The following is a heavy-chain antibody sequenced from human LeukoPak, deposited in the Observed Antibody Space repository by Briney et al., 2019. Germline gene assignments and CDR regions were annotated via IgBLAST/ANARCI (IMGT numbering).Heavy chain of an antibody. J-gene: IGHJ6*03. CDR1: GYTFTSYD. CDR3: ARGRYGSGSYKIYYYYYMDV. D-gene: IGHD3-10*01. CDR2: MNPNSGNT. Sequence: ASVKVSCKASGYTFTSYDINWVRQATGQGLEWMGWMNPNSGNTGYAQKFQGRVTITRNTSISTAYMELSSLRSEDTAVYYCARGRYGSGSYKIYYYYYMDVWSKGTTVTVSS. V-gene: IGHV1-8*03.